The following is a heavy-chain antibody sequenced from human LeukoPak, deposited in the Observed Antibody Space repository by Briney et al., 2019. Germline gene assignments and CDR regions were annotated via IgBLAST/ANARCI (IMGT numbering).Heavy chain of an antibody. CDR1: GFIFSTFV. Sequence: GGSLRLSCAASGFIFSTFVMHGVRQARGKGLEWVAVIRPDGSHISYVDPVKGRFTISRDNSNNMLYLQMSSLRAEDTALYYCLREVDWKYAFDYWGRGTLVTVSS. D-gene: IGHD1-7*01. CDR2: IRPDGSHI. J-gene: IGHJ4*02. V-gene: IGHV3-33*01. CDR3: LREVDWKYAFDY.